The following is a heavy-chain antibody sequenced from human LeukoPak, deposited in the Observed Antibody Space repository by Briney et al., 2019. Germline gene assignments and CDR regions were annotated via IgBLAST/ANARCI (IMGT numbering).Heavy chain of an antibody. D-gene: IGHD5-18*01. CDR2: IYYSGST. V-gene: IGHV4-59*08. Sequence: SETLSLTCNVSGDSINSYYWRWIRQPPGKELEWIGYIYYSGSTNYNPSLKSRVTISVDTSKNQFSLKLSSVTAADTAVYYCARHTTMAHFDYWGQGTLVTVSS. CDR3: ARHTTMAHFDY. J-gene: IGHJ4*02. CDR1: GDSINSYY.